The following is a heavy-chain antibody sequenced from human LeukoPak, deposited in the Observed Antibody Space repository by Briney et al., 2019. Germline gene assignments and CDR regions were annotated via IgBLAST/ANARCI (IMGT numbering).Heavy chain of an antibody. CDR3: AKESDSSGWYYYYYGMDV. V-gene: IGHV3-23*01. CDR2: ISGSGGST. Sequence: GGSLRLSCAASGFTFSSYAMSWVRQAPGKGLEWVSAISGSGGSTYYADSVKGRFTISRDNSKNTLYLQMNSLRAEDTAVYYCAKESDSSGWYYYYYGMDVWGQGTTVTVSS. J-gene: IGHJ6*02. D-gene: IGHD6-19*01. CDR1: GFTFSSYA.